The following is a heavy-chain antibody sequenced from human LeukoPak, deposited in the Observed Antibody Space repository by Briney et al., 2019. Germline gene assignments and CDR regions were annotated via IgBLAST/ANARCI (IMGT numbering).Heavy chain of an antibody. J-gene: IGHJ4*02. CDR2: IKKDGSEE. V-gene: IGHV3-7*01. Sequence: GGSLRLSCTASGFSFSTSWMSWVRQTPGKGLEWVANIKKDGSEEYYVDSVKTRFTISRDNAKNSLYLQLNSLIVEDTAVYYCARLSTSVAGGDHWGQGILVTVSS. CDR1: GFSFSTSW. CDR3: ARLSTSVAGGDH. D-gene: IGHD6-19*01.